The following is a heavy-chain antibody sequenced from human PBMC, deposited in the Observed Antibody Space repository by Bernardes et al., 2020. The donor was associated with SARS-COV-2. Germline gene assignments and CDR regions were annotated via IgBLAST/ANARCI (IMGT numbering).Heavy chain of an antibody. J-gene: IGHJ4*02. V-gene: IGHV3-23*01. CDR3: AKAFEYTFEY. CDR2: ISAGSDT. Sequence: GGSLRLSCAASGFIFSNFVMRWVRQAPGKGLEWVSTISAGSDTFYADSVKGRFTISRDNSKNTLYLHMNSLRAEDTAIYYCAKAFEYTFEYWGQGTPVTGSS. D-gene: IGHD2-2*02. CDR1: GFIFSNFV.